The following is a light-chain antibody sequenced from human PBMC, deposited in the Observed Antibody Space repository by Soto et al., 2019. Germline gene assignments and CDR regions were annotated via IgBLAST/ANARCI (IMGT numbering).Light chain of an antibody. CDR2: SAS. V-gene: IGKV1-5*03. CDR3: QQANSFGVT. CDR1: QTISTW. J-gene: IGKJ3*01. Sequence: DIQITQSPSTLSGSVGDRVTITCRASQTISTWLAWYQQKPGKAPKLLIYSASDLESGVPSRFSGSGFGTDFTLTISSLQPEDFATYYCQQANSFGVTFGPGTKVDIK.